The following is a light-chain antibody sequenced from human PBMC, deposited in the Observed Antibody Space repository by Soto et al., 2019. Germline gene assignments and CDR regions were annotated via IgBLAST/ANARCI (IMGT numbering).Light chain of an antibody. CDR1: QSISSY. J-gene: IGKJ5*01. Sequence: IQMPQSPSSLSPSVRHRHTITCRLSQSISSYLNWYQQKPGRAPKLLIYAASSLQSGVTSRFSGSGSGTDFTLTISSLQPEDFATYYCQQSYSNPSITFGQGTRLEIK. V-gene: IGKV1-39*01. CDR2: AAS. CDR3: QQSYSNPSIT.